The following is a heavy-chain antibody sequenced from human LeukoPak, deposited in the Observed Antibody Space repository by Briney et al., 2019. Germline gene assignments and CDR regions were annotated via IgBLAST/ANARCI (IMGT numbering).Heavy chain of an antibody. Sequence: SETLSLTCTVSGGSISSYYWSWIRQPPGKGLEWIGYIYYSGSTNYNPSLKSRVTISVDTSKNQFSLQLSSVTAADTAVYYCARDFEYSSSSGFDYWGQGTLVTVSS. CDR2: IYYSGST. CDR1: GGSISSYY. V-gene: IGHV4-59*12. J-gene: IGHJ4*02. D-gene: IGHD6-6*01. CDR3: ARDFEYSSSSGFDY.